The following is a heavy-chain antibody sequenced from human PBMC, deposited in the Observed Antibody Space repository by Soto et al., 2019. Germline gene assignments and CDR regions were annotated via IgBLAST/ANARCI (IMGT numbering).Heavy chain of an antibody. CDR2: IYSGGST. J-gene: IGHJ1*01. D-gene: IGHD3-22*01. CDR3: ARDRVESGYPEYFQH. Sequence: EVQLVESGGGLIQPGGSLRLSCAASGFTVSSNYMSWVRQAPGKGLEWVSVIYSGGSTYNADSVKGRFTISRDNSKNTLYLQMNSLRAADTAVYDCARDRVESGYPEYFQHWGQGTLVTVSS. CDR1: GFTVSSNY. V-gene: IGHV3-53*01.